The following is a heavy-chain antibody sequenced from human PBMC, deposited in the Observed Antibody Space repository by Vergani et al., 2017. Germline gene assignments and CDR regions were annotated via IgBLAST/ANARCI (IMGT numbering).Heavy chain of an antibody. CDR1: GFSFSNFA. CDR2: IRFDGSKK. J-gene: IGHJ6*02. V-gene: IGHV3-30*02. D-gene: IGHD3-10*01. CDR3: ARDPGEYYYGSGSYSYGMDV. Sequence: QVQLVESGGGVVHPGVSLRLSCAASGFSFSNFAMHWVRQAPGKGLEWVAFIRFDGSKKYYADSVKGRFTISRDNAKNSLYLQMNSLRAEDTAVYYCARDPGEYYYGSGSYSYGMDVWGQGTTVTVSS.